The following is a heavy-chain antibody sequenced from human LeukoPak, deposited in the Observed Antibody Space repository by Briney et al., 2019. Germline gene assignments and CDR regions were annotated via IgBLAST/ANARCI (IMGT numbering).Heavy chain of an antibody. V-gene: IGHV4-31*03. J-gene: IGHJ4*02. CDR3: ARGRGSGLVNYFDY. CDR1: GGSISSGGYY. D-gene: IGHD3/OR15-3a*01. Sequence: SQTLSLTCTVSGGSISSGGYYWSWIRQHPGKGLEWIGYIYYSGSTYYNPSLKSRVTISVDTSKNQFSLKLSSVTAADTAVYYCARGRGSGLVNYFDYWGQGTLVTVSS. CDR2: IYYSGST.